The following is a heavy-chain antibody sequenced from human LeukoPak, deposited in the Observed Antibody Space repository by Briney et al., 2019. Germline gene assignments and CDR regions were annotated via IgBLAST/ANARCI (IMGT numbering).Heavy chain of an antibody. CDR1: GFTFSDYE. CDR2: ISSSGSTI. J-gene: IGHJ4*02. D-gene: IGHD3-9*01. V-gene: IGHV3-48*03. CDR3: ARVPLRYFDWLLTYYFDY. Sequence: GGSLRLSCAASGFTFSDYEMSWVRQAPGTGLEWVSYISSSGSTIYYADSVKGRFTISRDNAKNSLYLQMNSLRAEDTAVYYCARVPLRYFDWLLTYYFDYWGQGTLVTVSS.